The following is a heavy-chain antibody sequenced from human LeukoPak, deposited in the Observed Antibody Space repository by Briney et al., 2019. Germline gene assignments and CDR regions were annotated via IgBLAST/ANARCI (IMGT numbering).Heavy chain of an antibody. CDR2: INPNSGGT. D-gene: IGHD2-15*01. V-gene: IGHV1-2*02. CDR3: AREVPCSGGSCYSGRHYAFDI. CDR1: GYTFTGYY. J-gene: IGHJ3*02. Sequence: GASVKVSCKASGYTFTGYYMHWVRQAPGQGLEWMGWINPNSGGTNYAQKLQGRVTMTTDTSTSTAYMELRSLRSDDTAVYYCAREVPCSGGSCYSGRHYAFDIWGQGTMVTVSS.